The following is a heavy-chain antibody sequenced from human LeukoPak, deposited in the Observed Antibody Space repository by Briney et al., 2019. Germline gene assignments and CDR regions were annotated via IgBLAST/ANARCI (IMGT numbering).Heavy chain of an antibody. Sequence: GGSLRLSCAASGFTFRSYSLNWVRQAPGKGLEWISYISTTSRTIYYADSVKGRFTISRDNSKNSLYLQVTSLRADDTALYFCASDRYYYDSSGYPDAFDIWGQGTMVTVSS. CDR3: ASDRYYYDSSGYPDAFDI. J-gene: IGHJ3*02. CDR2: ISTTSRTI. CDR1: GFTFRSYS. D-gene: IGHD3-22*01. V-gene: IGHV3-48*01.